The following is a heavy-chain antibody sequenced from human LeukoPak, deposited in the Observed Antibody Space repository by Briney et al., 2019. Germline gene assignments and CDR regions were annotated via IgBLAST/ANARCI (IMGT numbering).Heavy chain of an antibody. D-gene: IGHD3-3*01. CDR3: ARVAGSYYDFWSGYFFTRHHFDI. V-gene: IGHV1-18*01. CDR1: GYTFTSYG. CDR2: ISAYNGNT. J-gene: IGHJ3*02. Sequence: ASVKVSCKASGYTFTSYGISWVRQAPGQGLEWMGWISAYNGNTNYAQKLQGRVTMTRNTSISTAYMELSSLRSEDTAVYYCARVAGSYYDFWSGYFFTRHHFDIWGQGTMVTVSS.